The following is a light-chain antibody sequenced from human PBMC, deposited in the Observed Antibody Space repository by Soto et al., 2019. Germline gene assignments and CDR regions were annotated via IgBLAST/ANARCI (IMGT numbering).Light chain of an antibody. V-gene: IGLV2-8*01. CDR2: EVS. CDR1: SSDVGGYNS. CDR3: SSYAVNNNLGV. Sequence: QSALTQPPSASGSPGQSVTISCTGTSSDVGGYNSVSWYQQYPGKAPKLIIYEVSERPSGVPDRFSGSKSGSTASLTVSGLQAEDEADYYCSSYAVNNNLGVFGGGTQLTV. J-gene: IGLJ2*01.